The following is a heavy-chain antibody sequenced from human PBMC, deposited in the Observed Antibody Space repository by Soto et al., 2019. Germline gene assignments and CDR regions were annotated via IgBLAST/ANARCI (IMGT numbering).Heavy chain of an antibody. V-gene: IGHV5-10-1*01. CDR3: ARLGSQGMDV. Sequence: PGEPQKNSCNGSGYSFTSYWISWVRQMPGKGLEWMGRIDPSDSYTNYSPSFQGHVTISADKSISTAYLQWSSLKASDTAMYYCARLGSQGMDVWGQGTTVTVSS. J-gene: IGHJ6*02. CDR1: GYSFTSYW. D-gene: IGHD1-26*01. CDR2: IDPSDSYT.